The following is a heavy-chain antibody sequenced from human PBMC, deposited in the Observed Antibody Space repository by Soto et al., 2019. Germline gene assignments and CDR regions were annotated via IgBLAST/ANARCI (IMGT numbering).Heavy chain of an antibody. CDR3: AGVLELRFQDWFDP. J-gene: IGHJ5*02. CDR1: GGTFSSYA. Sequence: SVKVSCKASGGTFSSYAISWVRQAPGQGLEWMGGIIPIFGTANYAQKFQGRVTITADESTSTAYMELSSLRSEDTAVYYCAGVLELRFQDWFDPWGQGTLVTVSS. D-gene: IGHD1-7*01. V-gene: IGHV1-69*13. CDR2: IIPIFGTA.